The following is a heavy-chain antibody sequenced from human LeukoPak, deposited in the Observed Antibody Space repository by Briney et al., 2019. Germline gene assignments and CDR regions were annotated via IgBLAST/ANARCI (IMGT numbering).Heavy chain of an antibody. CDR1: GYTFTRYA. Sequence: ASVKVSCKASGYTFTRYAMHWVRQAPGQRLEWMGWINAGNGNTKYSQKFQGRVTITRDTSASTAYMELSSLRSEDTAVYYCASYSSSWYYFDYWGQGTLVTVSS. V-gene: IGHV1-3*01. CDR3: ASYSSSWYYFDY. J-gene: IGHJ4*02. CDR2: INAGNGNT. D-gene: IGHD6-13*01.